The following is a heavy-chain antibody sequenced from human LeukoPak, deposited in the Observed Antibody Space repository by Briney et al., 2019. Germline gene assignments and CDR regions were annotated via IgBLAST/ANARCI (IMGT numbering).Heavy chain of an antibody. J-gene: IGHJ4*02. Sequence: SVKVSCKASGGTFSSYAISWVRQAPGQGLEWMGGIIPIFGTANYAQKFQGRVTITADESTSTAYMELSSLGSEDTAVYYCAIPRGCSSTSCSIYYFDYWGQGTLVTVSS. D-gene: IGHD2-2*01. CDR3: AIPRGCSSTSCSIYYFDY. V-gene: IGHV1-69*13. CDR2: IIPIFGTA. CDR1: GGTFSSYA.